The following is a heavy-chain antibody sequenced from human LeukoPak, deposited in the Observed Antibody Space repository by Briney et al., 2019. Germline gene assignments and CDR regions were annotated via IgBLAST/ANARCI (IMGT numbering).Heavy chain of an antibody. J-gene: IGHJ6*02. CDR1: GGSISRAGYY. V-gene: IGHV4-61*08. CDR3: ARDTQDYGMDV. CDR2: VYYSGST. Sequence: SETLSLTCTVSGGSISRAGYYWSWIRQHPGRGLEWIGYVYYSGSTNYNPSLKSRVTISVDTSKNQFSLKLSSVTAADTAVYYCARDTQDYGMDVWGQGTTVTVSS.